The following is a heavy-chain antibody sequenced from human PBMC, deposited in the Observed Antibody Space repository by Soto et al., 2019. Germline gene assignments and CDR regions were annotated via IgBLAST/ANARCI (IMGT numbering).Heavy chain of an antibody. CDR1: GFAVSSNY. CDR3: ARTGITPYYFDY. CDR2: IYSGGST. Sequence: GGSLRLSCAASGFAVSSNYVSWVRQAPGKGLEWISVIYSGGSTYYADSVKGRFTISRDNSKNTLYLQMNSLRAEDTAVYYCARTGITPYYFDYWGQGTLVTVSS. V-gene: IGHV3-53*01. D-gene: IGHD1-20*01. J-gene: IGHJ4*02.